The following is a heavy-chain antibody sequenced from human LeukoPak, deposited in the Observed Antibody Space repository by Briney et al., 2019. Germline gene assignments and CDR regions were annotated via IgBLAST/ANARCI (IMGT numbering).Heavy chain of an antibody. V-gene: IGHV3-48*03. Sequence: PGGSLRLSCAASGFIFSTYEINWVRQAPGKGLEWISYISSSGTTIYYADSVKGRFTISRDNAKNSLFLQMNSLRAEETAIYYCAKEAALRDWGQGTLVTVSS. CDR3: AKEAALRD. D-gene: IGHD2-15*01. CDR2: ISSSGTTI. J-gene: IGHJ4*02. CDR1: GFIFSTYE.